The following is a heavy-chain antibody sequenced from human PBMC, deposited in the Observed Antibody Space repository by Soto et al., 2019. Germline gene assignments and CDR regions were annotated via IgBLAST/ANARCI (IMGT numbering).Heavy chain of an antibody. CDR3: ARGYCSGGSCWDPSFDY. D-gene: IGHD2-15*01. V-gene: IGHV3-74*01. J-gene: IGHJ4*02. CDR1: GFTFSSYW. CDR2: INSDGRST. Sequence: PGGSLRLSCAASGFTFSSYWMHWVRQAPGKGLVWVSRINSDGRSTNYADSVKGRFTISRDNAKNTLFLQMNSLRAEDTALYYCARGYCSGGSCWDPSFDYWGQGALVTVSS.